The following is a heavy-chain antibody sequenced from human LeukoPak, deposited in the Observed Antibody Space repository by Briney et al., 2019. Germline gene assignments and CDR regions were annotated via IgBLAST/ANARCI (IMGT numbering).Heavy chain of an antibody. V-gene: IGHV3-30-3*01. CDR3: ARDRGDYDFWSGLVGY. D-gene: IGHD3-3*01. CDR1: GFTFSSYA. J-gene: IGHJ4*02. Sequence: GGSLRLSCAASGFTFSSYAMHWVRQAPGKGLEWVAVISYDGSNKYYADPVKGRFTISRDNSKNTLYLQMNSLRAEDTAVYYCARDRGDYDFWSGLVGYWGQGTLVTVSS. CDR2: ISYDGSNK.